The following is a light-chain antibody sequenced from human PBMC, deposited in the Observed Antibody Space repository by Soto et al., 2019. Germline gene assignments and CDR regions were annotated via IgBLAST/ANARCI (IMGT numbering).Light chain of an antibody. J-gene: IGKJ1*01. CDR1: QTISSY. V-gene: IGKV1-39*01. Sequence: DIQMTQSPSSLSASVGDRVTITCRASQTISSYLNWYQQKPGKAPDLLFYAASSLQSGVPSRFSGSGSGTDFTLTISSLQPEDLAIYYCQQTYSTPRTFGQGTKVEIK. CDR3: QQTYSTPRT. CDR2: AAS.